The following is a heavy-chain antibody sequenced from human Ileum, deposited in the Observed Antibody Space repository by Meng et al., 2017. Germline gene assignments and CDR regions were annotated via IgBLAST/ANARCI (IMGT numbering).Heavy chain of an antibody. D-gene: IGHD3-10*01. CDR2: IHYSGSR. CDR3: ARFYGSGTFEVHDY. CDR1: GGSVSSASYY. J-gene: IGHJ4*02. V-gene: IGHV4-61*01. Sequence: QGSGPGLVGPSETLSRTCDVSGGSVSSASYYWSWIRQPPGKGLEWIGLIHYSGSRNYNPSLKSRVTMSVDTSKNQVSLRLTSVTAADTAVYYCARFYGSGTFEVHDYWGQGTLVTVSS.